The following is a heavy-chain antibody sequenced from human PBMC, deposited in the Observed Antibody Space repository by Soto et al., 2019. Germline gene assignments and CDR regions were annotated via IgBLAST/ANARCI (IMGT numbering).Heavy chain of an antibody. CDR3: AKDPGSGIYYYGMDV. D-gene: IGHD3-10*01. CDR2: ISYDGSNK. J-gene: IGHJ6*02. CDR1: GFTFSSYG. V-gene: IGHV3-30*18. Sequence: QVQLVESGGGVVQPGRSLRLSCAASGFTFSSYGMHWVRQAPGKGLEWVAVISYDGSNKYYADSVKGRFTISRDNSKNTLYLQMNSLRAEDTAEYYCAKDPGSGIYYYGMDVWGQGTTVTVSS.